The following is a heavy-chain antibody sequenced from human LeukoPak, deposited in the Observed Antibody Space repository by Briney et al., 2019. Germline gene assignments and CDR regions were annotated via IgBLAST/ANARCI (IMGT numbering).Heavy chain of an antibody. CDR2: VSYSGSS. J-gene: IGHJ3*02. V-gene: IGHV4-39*01. CDR1: GGSISSSGYF. CDR3: ARVGYCSSTSCSAAAFDI. Sequence: SETLSLTCTVSGGSISSSGYFWGWIRQPPGKGLECLGSVSYSGSSYYNPSLKSRVTISVDTSKNQFSLKLTSVTAADTALYYCARVGYCSSTSCSAAAFDIWGQGTMVTFSS. D-gene: IGHD2-2*01.